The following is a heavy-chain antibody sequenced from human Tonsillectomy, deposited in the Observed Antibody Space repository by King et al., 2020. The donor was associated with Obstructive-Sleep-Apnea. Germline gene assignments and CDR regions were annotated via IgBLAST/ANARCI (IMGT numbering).Heavy chain of an antibody. V-gene: IGHV3-7*04. CDR3: AGGGGWLHEY. CDR2: IKQDGSEK. CDR1: GFSFNEYW. D-gene: IGHD6-19*01. J-gene: IGHJ4*02. Sequence: VQLVESGGDLVQPGGSLRLSCEVSGFSFNEYWMSWVRQAPGKGLEWVANIKQDGSEKLYVDSVKGRFPISRDNAKNSLYLQMNSVRVEDTAVYFCAGGGGWLHEYWGQGSLVTVSS.